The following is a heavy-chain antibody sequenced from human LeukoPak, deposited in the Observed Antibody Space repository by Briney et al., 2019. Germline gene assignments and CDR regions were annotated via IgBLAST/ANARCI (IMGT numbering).Heavy chain of an antibody. CDR3: ARHSPYYDFWSGYYYYGMDV. J-gene: IGHJ6*02. CDR1: GGSISSYY. D-gene: IGHD3-3*01. CDR2: IYYSGST. V-gene: IGHV4-59*08. Sequence: SETRSLTCTVSGGSISSYYWSWIRQPPGKGLEWIGYIYYSGSTNYNPSLGSRVTISVDTSKNQFSLKLSSVTAADTAVYYCARHSPYYDFWSGYYYYGMDVWGQGTTVTVSS.